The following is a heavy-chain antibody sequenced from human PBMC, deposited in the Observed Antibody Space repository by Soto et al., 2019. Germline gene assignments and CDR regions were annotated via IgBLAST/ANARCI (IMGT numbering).Heavy chain of an antibody. CDR1: GFTFSSYA. CDR2: ISGSGGST. D-gene: IGHD3-9*01. J-gene: IGHJ5*02. Sequence: GGSLRLSCAASGFTFSSYAMSWVRQAPGKGLEWVSAISGSGGSTYYADSVKGRFTISRDNSKNTLYLQMNSLRAEDTAVYYCAKDLRYFDWLLVRGGDGNWFDPWGQGTLVTVSS. CDR3: AKDLRYFDWLLVRGGDGNWFDP. V-gene: IGHV3-23*01.